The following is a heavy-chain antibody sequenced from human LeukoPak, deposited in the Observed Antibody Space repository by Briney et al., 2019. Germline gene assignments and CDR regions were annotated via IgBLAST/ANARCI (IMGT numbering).Heavy chain of an antibody. J-gene: IGHJ3*02. D-gene: IGHD3-16*01. CDR2: ISYDGSNK. V-gene: IGHV3-30*18. CDR3: AKSKNWGSGHGTFDM. Sequence: GRSLRLSCAASGFTFSSYGMHWVRQAPGKGLEWVAVISYDGSNKYYADSVKGRFTISRDNSKNTLYLQMNSLRSEDTAIYYCAKSKNWGSGHGTFDMWGHGTMVTVSS. CDR1: GFTFSSYG.